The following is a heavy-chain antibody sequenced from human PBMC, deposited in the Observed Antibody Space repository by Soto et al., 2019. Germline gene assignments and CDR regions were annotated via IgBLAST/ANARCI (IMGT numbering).Heavy chain of an antibody. V-gene: IGHV1-69*13. J-gene: IGHJ6*02. D-gene: IGHD3-10*01. CDR3: ARLYYYGSGSPDYGMDV. CDR2: IIPIFGTA. Sequence: ASVKVSCKASGGTFSSYSISWVRQAPGQGLEWMGGIIPIFGTANYAQKFQGRVTITADESTSTAYMELSSLRSEDTAVYYCARLYYYGSGSPDYGMDVWGQGATVTVSS. CDR1: GGTFSSYS.